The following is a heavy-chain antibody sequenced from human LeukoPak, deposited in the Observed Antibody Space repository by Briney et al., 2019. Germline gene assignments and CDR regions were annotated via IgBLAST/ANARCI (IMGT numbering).Heavy chain of an antibody. Sequence: GGSLRLSCAASGFTFSIYAIQWVRQAPGKGLEWVAVISSDGINKYYADSVKGRFTISRDNSKNTLYLQMNSLRAEDTAVYYCAKAYGSGSYYHFDYWGQGTLVTVSS. CDR3: AKAYGSGSYYHFDY. CDR2: ISSDGINK. CDR1: GFTFSIYA. D-gene: IGHD3-10*01. J-gene: IGHJ4*02. V-gene: IGHV3-30-3*01.